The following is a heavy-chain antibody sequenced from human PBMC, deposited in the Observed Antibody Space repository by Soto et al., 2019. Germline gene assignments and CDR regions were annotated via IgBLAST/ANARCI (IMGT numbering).Heavy chain of an antibody. CDR3: ARVAGTYHNYYYYGMDV. V-gene: IGHV3-7*01. D-gene: IGHD3-10*01. Sequence: LRLSCAASGFTFSSYWMSWVRQAPGKGLEWVANIKQDGSEKYYVDSVKGRFTISRDNAKSSLYLQMNSLRAEDTAVYYCARVAGTYHNYYYYGMDVRGQGTTVTVSS. J-gene: IGHJ6*02. CDR1: GFTFSSYW. CDR2: IKQDGSEK.